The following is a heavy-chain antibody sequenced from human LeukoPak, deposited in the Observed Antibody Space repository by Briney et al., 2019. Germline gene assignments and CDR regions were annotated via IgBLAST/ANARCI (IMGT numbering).Heavy chain of an antibody. J-gene: IGHJ5*02. CDR3: VRGTHCSSTSWLGGIDP. D-gene: IGHD2-2*01. CDR1: VYTFTSYD. Sequence: EASVKVSCKASVYTFTSYDINWVRQATGQGLEWMGWITPNSGNTGYAQQFQGRVLITRDTSISTAYMELSSLRSEDTAVYYCVRGTHCSSTSWLGGIDPWGQGTLVTVSS. V-gene: IGHV1-8*03. CDR2: ITPNSGNT.